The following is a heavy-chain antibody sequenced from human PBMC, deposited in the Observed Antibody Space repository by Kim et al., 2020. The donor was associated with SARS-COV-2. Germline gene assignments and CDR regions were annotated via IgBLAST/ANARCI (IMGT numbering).Heavy chain of an antibody. CDR3: ARERRYDRDAFDI. V-gene: IGHV1-69*13. CDR1: GGTFSSYA. Sequence: SVKVSCKASGGTFSSYAISWVRQAPGQGLEWMGGIIPIFGTANYAQKFQGRVTITADESTSTAYMELSSLRSEDTAVYYCARERRYDRDAFDIWGQGTMVTVSS. D-gene: IGHD3-22*01. CDR2: IIPIFGTA. J-gene: IGHJ3*02.